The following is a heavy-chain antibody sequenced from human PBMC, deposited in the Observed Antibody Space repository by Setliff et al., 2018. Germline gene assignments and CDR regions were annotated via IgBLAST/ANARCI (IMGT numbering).Heavy chain of an antibody. D-gene: IGHD2-2*01. J-gene: IGHJ4*02. CDR2: IHSGGSST. Sequence: PGGSLRLSCVVSGLIVSDIHMTWVRQTPGKGLEWLSVIHSGGSSTYYADSVKGRFTISRDNSKNSLYLQMNSLRAEDTAVYYCARSESCGATNCSPFDYWGQGTLVTVSS. V-gene: IGHV3-23*03. CDR1: GLIVSDIH. CDR3: ARSESCGATNCSPFDY.